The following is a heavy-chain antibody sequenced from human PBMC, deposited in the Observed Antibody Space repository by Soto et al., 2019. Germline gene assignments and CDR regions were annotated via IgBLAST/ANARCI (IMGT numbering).Heavy chain of an antibody. J-gene: IGHJ5*02. CDR3: AREIVTAGGNNYFDP. CDR1: GGTVASSHW. CDR2: VYHTGDT. D-gene: IGHD2-21*02. Sequence: SETLSLTCGVSGGTVASSHWWSWVRQSPSRGLEWIGNVYHTGDTNFNPSLQSRVTFSVDKSNNQFSLRLTSLTAADTAVHFCAREIVTAGGNNYFDPWGPGTLVTVSS. V-gene: IGHV4-4*02.